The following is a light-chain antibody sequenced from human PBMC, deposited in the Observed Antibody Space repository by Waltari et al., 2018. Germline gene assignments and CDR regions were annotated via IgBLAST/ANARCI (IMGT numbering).Light chain of an antibody. J-gene: IGLJ2*01. V-gene: IGLV3-19*01. CDR1: SLRTYY. Sequence: SSELTQDPAVSVALGQTVRITCQGDSLRTYYVSWFQQKPGQAPALVIYGKNNRPSGIPDRFSASTSGSTSSLTIIGAQAEDEADYYCHSRDSSGDVVIGGGTK. CDR3: HSRDSSGDVV. CDR2: GKN.